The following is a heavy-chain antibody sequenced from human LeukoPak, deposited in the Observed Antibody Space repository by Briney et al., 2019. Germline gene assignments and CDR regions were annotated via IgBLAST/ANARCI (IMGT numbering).Heavy chain of an antibody. CDR2: INPNSGGT. V-gene: IGHV1-2*02. CDR1: GYTFTGYY. D-gene: IGHD3-10*01. CDR3: VLVRLQRSWGYYYYMDV. Sequence: SVKVSCKASGYTFTGYYMHWVRQAPGQGLEWMGWINPNSGGTNYAQKFQGRVTMTRDTSISTAYMELSSLRSEDTAVYYCVLVRLQRSWGYYYYMDVWGKGTTVTISS. J-gene: IGHJ6*03.